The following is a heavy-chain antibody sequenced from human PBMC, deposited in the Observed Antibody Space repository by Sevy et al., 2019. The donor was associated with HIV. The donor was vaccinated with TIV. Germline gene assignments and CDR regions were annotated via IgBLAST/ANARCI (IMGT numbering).Heavy chain of an antibody. Sequence: QSQTLSLTCTVSGGSISSSNYYWGWIRQSPGKGLEWIGSIFYTGTTHYNPSLKSRVTISVDTSKNQFSLKLSSVTAADTAVYYCARDHLLSLAYSWFDPWGQGTLVTVSS. CDR3: ARDHLLSLAYSWFDP. V-gene: IGHV4-39*01. D-gene: IGHD2-2*01. J-gene: IGHJ5*02. CDR1: GGSISSSNYY. CDR2: IFYTGTT.